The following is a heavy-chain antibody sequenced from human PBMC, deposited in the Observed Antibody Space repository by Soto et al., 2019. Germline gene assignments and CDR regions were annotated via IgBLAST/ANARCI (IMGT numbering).Heavy chain of an antibody. J-gene: IGHJ4*02. CDR2: ISAYNGNT. CDR1: GYTFTSYG. V-gene: IGHV1-18*01. Sequence: QVQLVQSGAEVKKPGASVKVSCKASGYTFTSYGISWVRQAPGQGLEWMGWISAYNGNTNYAQKLQGRVTITTETSTSTAYMAMRSLRSDDTAVYYCARERVGATIYGDYWGQGTLVTVSS. D-gene: IGHD1-26*01. CDR3: ARERVGATIYGDY.